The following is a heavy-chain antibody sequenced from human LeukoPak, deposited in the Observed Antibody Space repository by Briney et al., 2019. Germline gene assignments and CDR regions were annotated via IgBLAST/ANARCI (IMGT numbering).Heavy chain of an antibody. CDR3: ARVESPYYFDY. V-gene: IGHV3-53*01. CDR2: IYSGGST. CDR1: GFTFSNYV. J-gene: IGHJ4*02. Sequence: GGSLRLSCAASGFTFSNYVMGWVRQAPGKGLEWVSVIYSGGSTYYADSVKGRFTISRDNSKNTLYLQMNSLRAEDTAVYYCARVESPYYFDYWGQGTLVTVSS.